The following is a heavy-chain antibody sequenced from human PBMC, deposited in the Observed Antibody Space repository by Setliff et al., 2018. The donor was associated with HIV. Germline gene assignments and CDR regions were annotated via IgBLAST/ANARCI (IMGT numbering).Heavy chain of an antibody. CDR3: ARDQGRSSSPLDY. V-gene: IGHV1-2*06. Sequence: GASVKVSCKASGYIFTGYYMHWVRQAPGQGLEWMGRINPDSGATNYAQKFQGRVTMTRDTSISTAYMDLSRLRSDDTAVYYCARDQGRSSSPLDYWGQGTLVTVSS. CDR1: GYIFTGYY. CDR2: INPDSGAT. D-gene: IGHD6-6*01. J-gene: IGHJ4*02.